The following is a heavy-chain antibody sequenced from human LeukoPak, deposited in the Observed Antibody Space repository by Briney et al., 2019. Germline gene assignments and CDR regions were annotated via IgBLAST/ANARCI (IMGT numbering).Heavy chain of an antibody. D-gene: IGHD3-16*01. CDR2: IYPDDSDT. CDR1: GYTFTDHW. J-gene: IGHJ4*02. CDR3: ARGGAHLDY. V-gene: IGHV5-51*01. Sequence: GESLKISCQGLGYTFTDHWIVWVRQMPGKGLEWMGTIYPDDSDTRYSPSFQGQVTLSADKSITTAYLQWSSLKASDTAIYYCARGGAHLDYWGQGTLVTVSS.